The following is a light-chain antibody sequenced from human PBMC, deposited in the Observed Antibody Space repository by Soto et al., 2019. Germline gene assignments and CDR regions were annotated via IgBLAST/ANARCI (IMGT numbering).Light chain of an antibody. Sequence: EIVLTQSPATLSLSPGERATLSCRASQSVSSYLAWYQQKPGQAPRLLIYDAPNRATGIPARFSGSGSGTDFTLTISSLEPEDFAVYYCQQRSNWPWTFGQGT. CDR2: DAP. CDR3: QQRSNWPWT. CDR1: QSVSSY. J-gene: IGKJ1*01. V-gene: IGKV3-11*01.